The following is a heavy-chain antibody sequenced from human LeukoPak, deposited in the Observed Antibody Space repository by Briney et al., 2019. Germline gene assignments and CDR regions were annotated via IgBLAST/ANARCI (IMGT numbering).Heavy chain of an antibody. CDR2: ISNSDGNT. CDR1: GFTFSSYA. D-gene: IGHD1-1*01. Sequence: PGGSLRLSCAASGFTFSSYAMSWVRQAPGKGLEGVSPISNSDGNTYYADSVKGRFTISRDNSKNTLYLQMNSLTAEDTAIYYCAKATGTLGNWGQGTLVTVSS. J-gene: IGHJ4*02. CDR3: AKATGTLGN. V-gene: IGHV3-23*01.